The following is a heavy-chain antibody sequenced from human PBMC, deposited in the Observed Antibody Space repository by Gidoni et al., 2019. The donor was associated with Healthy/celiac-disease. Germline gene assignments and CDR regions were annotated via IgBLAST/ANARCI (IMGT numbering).Heavy chain of an antibody. CDR3: AKEGIAAASYDSDYFDF. V-gene: IGHV3-30*18. CDR1: SYG. Sequence: SYGMHWVRQAPGKGLEWVAVISYDGSNKYSADSVKGRFTISRDNSKNTLYLQMNSLRAEDTAVYYCAKEGIAAASYDSDYFDFWGQGTLVTVSS. J-gene: IGHJ4*02. D-gene: IGHD6-13*01. CDR2: ISYDGSNK.